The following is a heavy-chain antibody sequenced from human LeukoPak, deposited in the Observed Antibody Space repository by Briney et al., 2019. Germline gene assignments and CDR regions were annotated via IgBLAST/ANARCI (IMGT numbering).Heavy chain of an antibody. J-gene: IGHJ3*02. V-gene: IGHV4-31*03. CDR3: ARESDDYGDYDPNAFDI. D-gene: IGHD4-17*01. CDR1: GVSISSGGYY. CDR2: IYYSGST. Sequence: PSETLSLTCTVSGVSISSGGYYWRWLRQHPGKGLEWIGYIYYSGSTYYNPSLKSRITISVDTSKNQFSLKLSSVTAADTAVYYCARESDDYGDYDPNAFDIWGQGTMVTVSS.